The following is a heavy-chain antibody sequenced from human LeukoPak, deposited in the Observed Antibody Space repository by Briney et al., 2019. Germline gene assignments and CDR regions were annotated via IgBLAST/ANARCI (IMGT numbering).Heavy chain of an antibody. Sequence: PGESLKISCKGSGYRSTSYWIGWVRQITGQGLEWMGIIYPGDSGTRYSPSFQGQVTISADKSISTAYLQWSSLQASDTAMYYCASGVMTYAFDIWGQGTTVTVSS. V-gene: IGHV5-51*01. J-gene: IGHJ3*02. CDR2: IYPGDSGT. CDR1: GYRSTSYW. CDR3: ASGVMTYAFDI. D-gene: IGHD2-21*02.